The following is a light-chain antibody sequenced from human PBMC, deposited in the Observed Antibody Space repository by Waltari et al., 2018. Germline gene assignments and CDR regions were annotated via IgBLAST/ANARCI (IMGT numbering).Light chain of an antibody. Sequence: SYELTQPPSVSVSPGQTASITCSGDKMGDKYACWYQQKPGQSPVVVLYQDTKRPPGIPERFSGYNSGNTAPLTISGTQAMDEADYYCQAWDSSAYHVVFCGGTKLTVL. CDR3: QAWDSSAYHVV. CDR1: KMGDKY. V-gene: IGLV3-1*01. J-gene: IGLJ2*01. CDR2: QDT.